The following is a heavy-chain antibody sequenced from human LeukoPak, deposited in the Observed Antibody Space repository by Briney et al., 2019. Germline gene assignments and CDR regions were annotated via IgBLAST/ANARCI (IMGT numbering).Heavy chain of an antibody. CDR1: GGSISSYY. V-gene: IGHV4-4*07. D-gene: IGHD4-23*01. Sequence: PSETLSLTCTVPGGSISSYYWSWIRQPAGKGLEWIGRIYTSGSTYYNPSLKSRVTISVDRSKNQFSLKLSSVTAADTAVYYCARAGGRDGGNWFDPWGQGTLVTVSS. CDR3: ARAGGRDGGNWFDP. CDR2: IYTSGST. J-gene: IGHJ5*02.